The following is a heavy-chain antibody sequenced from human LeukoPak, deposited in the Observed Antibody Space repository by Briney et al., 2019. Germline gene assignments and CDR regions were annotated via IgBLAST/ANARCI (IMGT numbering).Heavy chain of an antibody. J-gene: IGHJ4*02. V-gene: IGHV1-2*02. CDR3: ARDGDLSCLDY. D-gene: IGHD7-27*01. CDR2: INPNSGDT. Sequence: ASVKVSCKASGYTFTGYYIHWVRQAPGQELEWMGWINPNSGDTNYSQKCQGRVTMTRDTSISTAYMELSRLRSDDTAVYYCARDGDLSCLDYWGQGTLVTVSS. CDR1: GYTFTGYY.